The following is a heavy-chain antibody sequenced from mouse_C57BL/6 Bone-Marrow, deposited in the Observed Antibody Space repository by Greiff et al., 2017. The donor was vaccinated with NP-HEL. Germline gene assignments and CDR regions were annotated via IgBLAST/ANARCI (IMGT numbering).Heavy chain of an antibody. D-gene: IGHD1-1*01. CDR3: ARNGGGSSLYYYAMDY. V-gene: IGHV2-2*01. CDR1: GFSLTSYG. Sequence: VMLVESGPGLVQPSQSLSITCTVSGFSLTSYGVHWVRQSPGKGLEWLGVIWSGGSTDYNAAFISRLSISKDNSKSQVFFKMNSLQADDTAIYYCARNGGGSSLYYYAMDYWGQGTSVTVSS. J-gene: IGHJ4*01. CDR2: IWSGGST.